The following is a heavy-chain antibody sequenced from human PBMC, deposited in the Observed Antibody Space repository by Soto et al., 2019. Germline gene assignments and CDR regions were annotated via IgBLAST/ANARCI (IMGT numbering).Heavy chain of an antibody. J-gene: IGHJ5*02. CDR2: IYYTGRT. CDR3: ARDVTSNHIGFDL. D-gene: IGHD2-2*01. CDR1: GGSLKSDGYY. Sequence: QVQLQDSGPGLVTPSQTLSLTCTVSGGSLKSDGYYWSWIRQHPGRGLEWIGYIYYTGRTYYNPSLESRVTFSVDTSKNQFSLKLSSVTAADTAVYYCARDVTSNHIGFDLWGHGTLVTVS. V-gene: IGHV4-31*02.